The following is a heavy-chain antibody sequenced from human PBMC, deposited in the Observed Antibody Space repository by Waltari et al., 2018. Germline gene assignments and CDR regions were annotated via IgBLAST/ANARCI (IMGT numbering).Heavy chain of an antibody. CDR3: ARRTVTNWFDP. CDR1: GGSISSYY. CDR2: IYYSGST. J-gene: IGHJ5*02. V-gene: IGHV4-59*08. D-gene: IGHD4-17*01. Sequence: QVQLQESGPGLVKPSETLSLTCTVPGGSISSYYWSWIRQPPGKGLEWIGYIYYSGSTNYNPSLKSRVTISVDTSKNQFSLKLSSVTAADTAVYYCARRTVTNWFDPWGQGTLVTVSS.